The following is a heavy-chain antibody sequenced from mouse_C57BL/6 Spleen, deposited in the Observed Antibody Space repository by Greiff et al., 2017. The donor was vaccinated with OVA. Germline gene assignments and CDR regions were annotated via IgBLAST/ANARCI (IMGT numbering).Heavy chain of an antibody. D-gene: IGHD1-1*01. V-gene: IGHV1-82*01. J-gene: IGHJ3*01. CDR2: IYPGDGDT. CDR1: GYAFSSSW. Sequence: VQLQQSGPELVKPGASVKISCKASGYAFSSSWMNWVKQRPGKGLEWIGRIYPGDGDTNYNGKFKGKATLTADKSSSTAYMQLSSLTSEDSAVYYCARDAITTVVAPFAYWGQGTLVTVSA. CDR3: ARDAITTVVAPFAY.